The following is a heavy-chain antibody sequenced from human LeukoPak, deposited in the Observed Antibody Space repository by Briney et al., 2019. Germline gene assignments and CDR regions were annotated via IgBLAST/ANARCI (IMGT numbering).Heavy chain of an antibody. CDR2: IYHSGST. CDR3: ASEHRGYCSSTSCYTGVDY. CDR1: GYPISSGYY. D-gene: IGHD2-2*02. J-gene: IGHJ4*02. V-gene: IGHV4-38-2*01. Sequence: SETLSLTCAVSGYPISSGYYWGWIRQPPGKGLEWIGSIYHSGSTYYNPSPKSRDTISVDTSKNQFSLKLSSVTAADTAVYYCASEHRGYCSSTSCYTGVDYWGQGTLVTVSS.